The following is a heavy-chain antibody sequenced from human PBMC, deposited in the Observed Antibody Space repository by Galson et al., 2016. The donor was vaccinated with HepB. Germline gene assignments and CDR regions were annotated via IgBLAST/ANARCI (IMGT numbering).Heavy chain of an antibody. Sequence: SLRLSCAGSGFILSDHYIDWVRRAPGKGLEWVGRSGVYGGRHSTRHAASVRGRFDFSRDASKNSVHIQMISLTNEGTAVYYGTRSIGPTGMYAWGQGTTVTVSS. J-gene: IGHJ6*02. CDR3: TRSIGPTGMYA. CDR1: GFILSDHY. V-gene: IGHV3-72*01. D-gene: IGHD5-12*01. CDR2: SGVYGGRHST.